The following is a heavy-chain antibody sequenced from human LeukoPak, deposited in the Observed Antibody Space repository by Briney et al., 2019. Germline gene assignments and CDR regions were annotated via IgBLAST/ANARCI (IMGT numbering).Heavy chain of an antibody. V-gene: IGHV4-59*01. J-gene: IGHJ4*02. Sequence: SETLSLTCTVSGGSISSYYWSWIRQPPGRGLEWIGYIYYSGSTNYNPSLKSRVTISVDTSKNQFSLKLSSVTAADTAVYYCARGGEYYYDSSGSFDYWGQGTLVTVSS. D-gene: IGHD3-22*01. CDR1: GGSISSYY. CDR2: IYYSGST. CDR3: ARGGEYYYDSSGSFDY.